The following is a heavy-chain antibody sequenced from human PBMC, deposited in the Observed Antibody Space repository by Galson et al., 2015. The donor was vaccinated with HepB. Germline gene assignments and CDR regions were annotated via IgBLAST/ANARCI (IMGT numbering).Heavy chain of an antibody. J-gene: IGHJ4*02. CDR2: IRYDGSNK. D-gene: IGHD3-22*01. CDR1: GFTFSSYG. V-gene: IGHV3-30*02. CDR3: AKDAAYHYYDRDYLFDY. Sequence: SLRLSCAASGFTFSSYGMHWIRQAPGKGLEWVAFIRYDGSNKYYADSVKGRFTISRDNSKNTLYLQMNSLRAEDTAVYYCAKDAAYHYYDRDYLFDYWGQGTLVTVSS.